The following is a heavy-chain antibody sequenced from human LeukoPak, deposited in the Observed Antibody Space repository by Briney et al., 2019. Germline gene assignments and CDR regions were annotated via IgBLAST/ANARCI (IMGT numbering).Heavy chain of an antibody. V-gene: IGHV3-7*01. J-gene: IGHJ4*02. D-gene: IGHD6-19*01. Sequence: GGSLRLSCAASGFTFSSYWMSWVRQAPGKGLEWVANIKQDGSEKYYVDSMKGRFTISRDNAKNSLYLQMNSLRAEDTAVYYCARDRAQWLGYYFDYWGQGTLVTVSS. CDR2: IKQDGSEK. CDR1: GFTFSSYW. CDR3: ARDRAQWLGYYFDY.